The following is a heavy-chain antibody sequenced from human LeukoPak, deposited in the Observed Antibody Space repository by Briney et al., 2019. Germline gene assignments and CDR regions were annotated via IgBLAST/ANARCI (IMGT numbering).Heavy chain of an antibody. CDR2: ISGSGGST. Sequence: PGGSLRLSCAASGFTFSSYAMSWVRQAPGKGLEWVSAISGSGGSTYYADSVKGRFTISRDNSKNSLYLQMNSLRAEDTAVYYCAREGAGQQLAFDYWGQGTLVTVSS. CDR3: AREGAGQQLAFDY. V-gene: IGHV3-23*01. CDR1: GFTFSSYA. D-gene: IGHD6-13*01. J-gene: IGHJ4*02.